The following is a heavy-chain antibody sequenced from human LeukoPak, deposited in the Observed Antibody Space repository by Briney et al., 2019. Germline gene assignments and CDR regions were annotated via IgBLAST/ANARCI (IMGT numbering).Heavy chain of an antibody. J-gene: IGHJ4*02. CDR1: GFTFSSYA. CDR2: ISGSGGST. Sequence: HPGGSLRLSCAASGFTFSSYAMSWVRQAPGKGLEWVSAISGSGGSTYYADSVKGRFTISRDNSKDTLYLQMNSLRAEDTAVYYCAKEVANDFWSGYNDYWGQGTLVTVSS. CDR3: AKEVANDFWSGYNDY. V-gene: IGHV3-23*01. D-gene: IGHD3-3*01.